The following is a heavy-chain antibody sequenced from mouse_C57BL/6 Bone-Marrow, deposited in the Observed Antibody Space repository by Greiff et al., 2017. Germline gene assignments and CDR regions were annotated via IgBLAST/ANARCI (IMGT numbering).Heavy chain of an antibody. D-gene: IGHD1-1*01. CDR2: IYPNSGGT. Sequence: QVQLQQSGAELVKPGASVKLSCKASGYTFTSYWMHWVKQRPGRGLEWIGRIYPNSGGTKYNEKFKSKATLTVDKPSSTSYMQLSSLTSEDSAVYYGAICDYGSSHWYFDVWGTGTTVTVSS. CDR3: AICDYGSSHWYFDV. J-gene: IGHJ1*03. V-gene: IGHV1-72*01. CDR1: GYTFTSYW.